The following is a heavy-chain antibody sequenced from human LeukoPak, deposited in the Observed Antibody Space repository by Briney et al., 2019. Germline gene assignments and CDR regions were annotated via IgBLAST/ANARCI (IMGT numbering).Heavy chain of an antibody. CDR1: GGSISSGGYY. D-gene: IGHD6-6*01. Sequence: PSQTLSLTCTVSGGSISSGGYYWSWIRQPPGKGLEWIGYIYHSGSTYYNPSLKSRVTISVDRSKNQFSLKLSSVTAAGTAVYYCARGLAGSSSLHYYYYMDVWGKGTTVTVSS. CDR2: IYHSGST. J-gene: IGHJ6*03. CDR3: ARGLAGSSSLHYYYYMDV. V-gene: IGHV4-30-2*01.